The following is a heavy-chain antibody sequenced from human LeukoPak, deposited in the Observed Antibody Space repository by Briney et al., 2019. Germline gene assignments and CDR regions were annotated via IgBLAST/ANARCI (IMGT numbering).Heavy chain of an antibody. J-gene: IGHJ4*02. Sequence: PGGSLRLSCAASRFTFSSYWMTWVRQAPGKGLERVANIKQDGGEKHYVDSVQGRFTISRDNAKNSLYLQMNSLRAEDTAVYYCARDVGYDSSGSYPYYFDYWGLGTLVTVSS. V-gene: IGHV3-7*05. CDR1: RFTFSSYW. D-gene: IGHD3-22*01. CDR2: IKQDGGEK. CDR3: ARDVGYDSSGSYPYYFDY.